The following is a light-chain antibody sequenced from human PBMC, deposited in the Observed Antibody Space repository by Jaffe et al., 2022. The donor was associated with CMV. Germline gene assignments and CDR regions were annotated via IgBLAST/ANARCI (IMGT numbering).Light chain of an antibody. J-gene: IGLJ3*02. CDR3: TSYTSANTLVL. CDR2: EVS. V-gene: IGLV2-14*01. CDR1: SNDGGSFNF. Sequence: QSALTQPASVSGSPGQSITISCTGTSNDGGSFNFVSWYQQYPGTAPKLIIYEVSNRPSGVSSRFSGSKSGNTASLTISGLLTEDEAAYYCTSYTSANTLVLFGGGTKLTVL.